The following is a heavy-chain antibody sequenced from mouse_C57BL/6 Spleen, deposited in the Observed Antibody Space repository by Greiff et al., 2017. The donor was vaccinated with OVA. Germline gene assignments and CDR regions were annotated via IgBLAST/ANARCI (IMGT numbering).Heavy chain of an antibody. CDR3: ARWMVTSYYFDD. D-gene: IGHD2-3*01. V-gene: IGHV1-81*01. J-gene: IGHJ2*01. CDR2: IYPRSGNT. Sequence: QVQLQQSGAELARPGASVKLSCKASGYTFASYGISWVKQRTGQGLEWIGEIYPRSGNTYYNEKFKGKATLTADKSSSTAYMELRSLTSEDSAVYFCARWMVTSYYFDDWGQVTTLTVSS. CDR1: GYTFASYG.